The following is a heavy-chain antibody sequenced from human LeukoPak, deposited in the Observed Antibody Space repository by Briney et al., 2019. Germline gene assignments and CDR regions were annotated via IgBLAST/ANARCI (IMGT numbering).Heavy chain of an antibody. CDR1: GGSISSYY. Sequence: SETLSLTCTVSGGSISSYYWSWIRRPPGKGLEWIGYIYYSGSTNYNPSLKSRVTISVDTSKNQFSLKLSSVTAADTAVYYCARGWTGYSYGYYFDYWGQGTLVTVSS. J-gene: IGHJ4*02. CDR2: IYYSGST. D-gene: IGHD5-18*01. V-gene: IGHV4-59*01. CDR3: ARGWTGYSYGYYFDY.